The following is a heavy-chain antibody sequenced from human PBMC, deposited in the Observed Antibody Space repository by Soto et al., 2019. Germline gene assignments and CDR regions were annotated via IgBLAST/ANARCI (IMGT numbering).Heavy chain of an antibody. Sequence: HPGGSLRLSCAASGFTFSSYAMSWVRQAPGKGLEWVSAISGSGGSTYYADSVKGRFTISRDNSKNTLYLQMNSLRAEDTAVYYCAKLLIVVVVAAREHDAFDIWGQGTMVTVSS. CDR2: ISGSGGST. V-gene: IGHV3-23*01. D-gene: IGHD2-15*01. CDR1: GFTFSSYA. J-gene: IGHJ3*02. CDR3: AKLLIVVVVAAREHDAFDI.